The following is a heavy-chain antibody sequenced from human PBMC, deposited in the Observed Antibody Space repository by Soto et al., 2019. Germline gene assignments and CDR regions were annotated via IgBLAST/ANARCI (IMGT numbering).Heavy chain of an antibody. CDR3: ARAHMELPPYYYYYYYMDV. D-gene: IGHD1-7*01. Sequence: ASVKVSCKASGYTFTSYDINWVRQATGQGLEWMGWMNPNSGNTGYAQKFQGRVTMTRNTSISTAYMELSSLRSEDTAVYYCARAHMELPPYYYYYYYMDVWGKGTTVTVSS. J-gene: IGHJ6*03. V-gene: IGHV1-8*01. CDR1: GYTFTSYD. CDR2: MNPNSGNT.